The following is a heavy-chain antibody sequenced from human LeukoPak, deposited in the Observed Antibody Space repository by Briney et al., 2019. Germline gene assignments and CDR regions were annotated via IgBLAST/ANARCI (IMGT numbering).Heavy chain of an antibody. Sequence: ASVKVSCKASGYTFTSYYMHWVRQAPGQGLEWMGIINPSGGSTSYAQKFQGRVTMTRDTSTGTVYMELSSLRSEDTAVYYCAREKSPPYGSGSYIFDYWGQGTLVTVSS. CDR2: INPSGGST. D-gene: IGHD3-10*01. V-gene: IGHV1-46*01. CDR3: AREKSPPYGSGSYIFDY. J-gene: IGHJ4*02. CDR1: GYTFTSYY.